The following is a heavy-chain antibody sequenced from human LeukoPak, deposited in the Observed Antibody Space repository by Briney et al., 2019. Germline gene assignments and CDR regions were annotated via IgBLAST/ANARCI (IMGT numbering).Heavy chain of an antibody. CDR1: GFPFSGYW. J-gene: IGHJ4*02. Sequence: GGSLRLSCVASGFPFSGYWMDWVRQAPGKGMEWVANINQDGTNQYYAASVRGRFSISRDNAKNSLYLQMNSLGAEDTGVYYCSRSLDYLGQGALVTVSS. CDR3: SRSLDY. CDR2: INQDGTNQ. V-gene: IGHV3-7*01.